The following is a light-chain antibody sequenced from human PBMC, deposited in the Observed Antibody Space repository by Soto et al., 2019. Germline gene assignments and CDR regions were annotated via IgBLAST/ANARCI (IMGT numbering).Light chain of an antibody. CDR3: QQSDSTISIT. Sequence: DIKIPHAPSSLSASVVEPVTITCRASQSITNYLNWYQQKPGKAPKLLIYAASSLQSGVPSRFSGSGSGTDFTLTISSLQPEDFATYYCQQSDSTISITFGQGTRLEVK. CDR2: AAS. CDR1: QSITNY. J-gene: IGKJ5*01. V-gene: IGKV1-39*01.